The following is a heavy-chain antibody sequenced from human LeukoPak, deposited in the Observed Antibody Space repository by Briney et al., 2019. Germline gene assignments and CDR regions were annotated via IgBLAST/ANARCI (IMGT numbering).Heavy chain of an antibody. Sequence: GRSLRLSCAASGFTFSSYGMHWVRQAPGKGLEWVAVISYDGSNKYYADSVKGRFTISRDNSKNTLYLQMNSLRAEDTAVYYCAKDSGWLQFRIDYWGQGTLVTVSS. J-gene: IGHJ4*02. CDR1: GFTFSSYG. CDR2: ISYDGSNK. CDR3: AKDSGWLQFRIDY. D-gene: IGHD5-24*01. V-gene: IGHV3-30*18.